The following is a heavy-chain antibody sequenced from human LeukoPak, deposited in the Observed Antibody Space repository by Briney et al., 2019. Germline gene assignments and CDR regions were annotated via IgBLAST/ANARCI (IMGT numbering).Heavy chain of an antibody. V-gene: IGHV1-69*01. D-gene: IGHD3-3*01. CDR2: IIPIFGTA. J-gene: IGHJ4*02. CDR3: ARDEGGDFWSGYYGD. CDR1: GGTFSSYA. Sequence: GSSVKVSYKASGGTFSSYAISWVRQAPGQGLEWMGGIIPIFGTANYAQKFQGRVTITADESTSTAYMELSSLRSEDTAVYYCARDEGGDFWSGYYGDWGQGTLVTVSS.